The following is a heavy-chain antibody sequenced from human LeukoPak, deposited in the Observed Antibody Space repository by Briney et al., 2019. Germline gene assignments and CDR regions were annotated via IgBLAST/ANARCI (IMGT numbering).Heavy chain of an antibody. CDR1: GYTFTSYD. V-gene: IGHV1-8*01. Sequence: ASVKVSCTASGYTFTSYDINWVRQATGQGLEWMGWMNPNSGNTGYAQKFQGRVTMTRNTSISTAYMELSSLRSEDTAVYYCARGGNYYDSTSLGHWGQGTLVTVSS. J-gene: IGHJ4*02. D-gene: IGHD3-22*01. CDR3: ARGGNYYDSTSLGH. CDR2: MNPNSGNT.